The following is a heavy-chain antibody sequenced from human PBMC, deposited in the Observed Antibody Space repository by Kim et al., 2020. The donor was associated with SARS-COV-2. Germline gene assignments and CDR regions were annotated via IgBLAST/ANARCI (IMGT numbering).Heavy chain of an antibody. D-gene: IGHD1-26*01. J-gene: IGHJ4*02. CDR2: T. Sequence: TNYNPSLKSRVTISVDKSKNQFSLKLSSVTAADTAVYYCARGGGSNKLDYWGQGTLVTVSS. V-gene: IGHV4-4*02. CDR3: ARGGGSNKLDY.